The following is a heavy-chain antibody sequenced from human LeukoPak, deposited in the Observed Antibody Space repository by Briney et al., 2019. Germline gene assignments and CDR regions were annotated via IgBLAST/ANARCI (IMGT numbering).Heavy chain of an antibody. J-gene: IGHJ5*02. CDR1: GFTFNNYT. CDR3: ARSPNAGWLNWLDP. V-gene: IGHV3-30-3*01. CDR2: ISYDGSNK. Sequence: GGSLRLSCAASGFTFNNYTMNWVRQAPGKGLEWVSLISYDGSNKYYADSVKGRFTISRDNAKNTLYLQMNSLRAEDTAVYYCARSPNAGWLNWLDPWGQRTLVTVS. D-gene: IGHD6-19*01.